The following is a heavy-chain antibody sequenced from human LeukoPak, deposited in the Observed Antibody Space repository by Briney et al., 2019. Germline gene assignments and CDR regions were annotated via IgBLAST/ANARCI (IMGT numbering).Heavy chain of an antibody. J-gene: IGHJ5*02. CDR2: ISAYNGNT. V-gene: IGHV1-18*01. CDR1: GYTFTSYG. CDR3: ARGRRIAGRGDWFDP. Sequence: GASVKVSCKASGYTFTSYGISWVRQAPGQGLEWMGWISAYNGNTNYAQKLQGRVTMTTDTSTSTAYMELRSLRSDDTAVYYCARGRRIAGRGDWFDPWGQGTLVTVSS. D-gene: IGHD6-13*01.